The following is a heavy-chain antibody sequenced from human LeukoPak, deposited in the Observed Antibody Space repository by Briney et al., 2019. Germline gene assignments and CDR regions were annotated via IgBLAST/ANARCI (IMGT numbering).Heavy chain of an antibody. D-gene: IGHD3-10*01. CDR2: IYYSGST. Sequence: KTSETLSLTCTVSGGSISGYYWSWSRQPPGKGLEWIGYIYYSGSTNYNPSLKSRVTISVDTSKNQFSLKLSSVTAADTAVYYCARGTPPHGSGSYFIDYWGQGTLVTVSS. CDR1: GGSISGYY. J-gene: IGHJ4*02. CDR3: ARGTPPHGSGSYFIDY. V-gene: IGHV4-59*01.